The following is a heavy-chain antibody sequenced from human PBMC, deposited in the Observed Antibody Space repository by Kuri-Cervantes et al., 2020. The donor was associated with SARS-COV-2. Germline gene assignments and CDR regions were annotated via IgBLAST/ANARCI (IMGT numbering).Heavy chain of an antibody. V-gene: IGHV3-30*03. CDR1: GFTFSSYG. CDR2: ISYDGSNK. Sequence: GGSLRLSCAASGFTFSSYGMHWVRQAPGKGLEWVAVISYDGSNKYYADSVKGRFTISRDNSKNTLYLQMNSLRAEDTAVYYCARVGYCSSTSCRRFDYWGQGTLVTVYS. CDR3: ARVGYCSSTSCRRFDY. D-gene: IGHD2-2*01. J-gene: IGHJ4*02.